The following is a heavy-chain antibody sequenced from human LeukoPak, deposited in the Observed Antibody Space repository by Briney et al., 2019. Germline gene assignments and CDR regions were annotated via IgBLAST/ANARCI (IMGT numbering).Heavy chain of an antibody. CDR1: GYTFTGYY. CDR3: ARDLGGTWNNNNWFDP. Sequence: ASVKVSCKASGYTFTGYYLHWVRQAPGQGLEWMGWINPNSGGTNYAQKFQGRVTMTRDTSISTAYMELSRLRSDDTAVYYCARDLGGTWNNNNWFDPWGQGTLVTVSS. J-gene: IGHJ5*02. D-gene: IGHD1/OR15-1a*01. V-gene: IGHV1-2*02. CDR2: INPNSGGT.